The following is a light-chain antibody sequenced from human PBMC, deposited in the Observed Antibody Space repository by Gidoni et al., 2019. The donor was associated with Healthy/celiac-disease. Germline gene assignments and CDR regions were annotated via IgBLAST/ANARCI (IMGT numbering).Light chain of an antibody. CDR3: QQRNSYPRIT. Sequence: DIQLTQSPSFLSASVGDRVTITCRASQGISSYLAWYQQKPGKAPKLLIYGASTLQSGVPSRFSGSGSGTEFTLTISSLQPEDSATYYCQQRNSYPRITFGQGTRLEIK. CDR2: GAS. V-gene: IGKV1-9*01. CDR1: QGISSY. J-gene: IGKJ5*01.